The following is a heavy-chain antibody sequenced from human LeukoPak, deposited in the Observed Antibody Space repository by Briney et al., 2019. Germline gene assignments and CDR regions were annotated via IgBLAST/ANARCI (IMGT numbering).Heavy chain of an antibody. CDR1: GFTFSGYG. D-gene: IGHD1-26*01. V-gene: IGHV3-21*01. Sequence: PGGSLRLSCAASGFTFSGYGMNWVRQAPGKGLEWVSSISSSSSYIYYADSVKGRFTISRDNAKNSLYLQMNSLRAEDTAVYYCARGGIVGATTSFDYWGQGTLVTVSS. CDR2: ISSSSSYI. CDR3: ARGGIVGATTSFDY. J-gene: IGHJ4*02.